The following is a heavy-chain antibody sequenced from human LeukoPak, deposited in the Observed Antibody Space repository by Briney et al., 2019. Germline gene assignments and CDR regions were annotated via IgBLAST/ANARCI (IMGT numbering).Heavy chain of an antibody. CDR3: ARQTWIELRHFDY. CDR1: GGSIGSSSYY. J-gene: IGHJ4*02. D-gene: IGHD5-18*01. V-gene: IGHV4-39*01. CDR2: IYYSGST. Sequence: SETLSLTCTVSGGSIGSSSYYWAWIRQPPGKGLEWIGSIYYSGSTYYNPSLKSRVTIFVETSKNKFSLKVSSVTAADTAVYYCARQTWIELRHFDYWGQGALVTVSS.